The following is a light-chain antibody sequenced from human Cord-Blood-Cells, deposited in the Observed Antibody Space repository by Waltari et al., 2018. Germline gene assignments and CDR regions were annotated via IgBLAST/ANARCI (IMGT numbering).Light chain of an antibody. V-gene: IGKV1-39*01. CDR2: AAS. CDR3: QQSYSTPYT. Sequence: DIKMTHDPSSLSASVGDRVTIPCRSSQSISSYLNWYQQKPGKAPKLLIYAASSLQSGVPSRFSGSASGTDFTLTISSLQPEDFATYYCQQSYSTPYTFGQGTKLEIK. CDR1: QSISSY. J-gene: IGKJ2*01.